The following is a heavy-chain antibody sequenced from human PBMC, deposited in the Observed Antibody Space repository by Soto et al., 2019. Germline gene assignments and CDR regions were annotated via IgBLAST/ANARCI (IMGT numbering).Heavy chain of an antibody. Sequence: QVQLVQSGAEVKKPGASVKVSCKASGYTFTSYGISWVRQAPGQGLEWMGWISDYNGNTNYAQKLQGRVTMTTDTSTSTDYMQLRSLTSDDTAVYYCASEWGIAAAGTFDIWGQGTMVTVSS. CDR2: ISDYNGNT. D-gene: IGHD6-13*01. CDR1: GYTFTSYG. CDR3: ASEWGIAAAGTFDI. V-gene: IGHV1-18*01. J-gene: IGHJ3*02.